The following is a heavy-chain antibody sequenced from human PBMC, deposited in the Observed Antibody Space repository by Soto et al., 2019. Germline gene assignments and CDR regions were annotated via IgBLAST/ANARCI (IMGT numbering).Heavy chain of an antibody. J-gene: IGHJ6*02. CDR2: IIPIFGKA. CDR1: GGTFSNYP. Sequence: SVKVSCKASGGTFSNYPITWVRRAPGQGLEWLGGIIPIFGKADYTQKFQGRVTITADEPTSTAYMEISSLRSEDTAVYYCASGGEYYDENLPHYYFFGMHVWGPGTTVTVSS. V-gene: IGHV1-69*13. D-gene: IGHD3-16*01. CDR3: ASGGEYYDENLPHYYFFGMHV.